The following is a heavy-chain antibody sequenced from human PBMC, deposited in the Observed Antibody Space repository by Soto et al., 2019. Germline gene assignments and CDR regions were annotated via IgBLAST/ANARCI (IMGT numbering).Heavy chain of an antibody. CDR1: GFTFNNYA. J-gene: IGHJ4*02. D-gene: IGHD4-17*01. Sequence: EVHLLESGGGLVQRGGSLRLSCVASGFTFNNYAMNWVRQAPGKGLEWVSNIGGRGGNTFYADSMRGRFTISRDNSKNTVYLQMNNLRVEDSATYYCAKPSAYGDFAGSFDSWGQGTLVTGSP. V-gene: IGHV3-23*01. CDR3: AKPSAYGDFAGSFDS. CDR2: IGGRGGNT.